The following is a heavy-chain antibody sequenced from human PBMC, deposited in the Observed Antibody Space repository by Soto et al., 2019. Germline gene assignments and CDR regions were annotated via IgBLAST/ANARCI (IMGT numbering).Heavy chain of an antibody. CDR3: ARAPPEYDSSGYYAPGVYSYYGMDV. CDR2: IIPIFGTA. V-gene: IGHV1-69*13. J-gene: IGHJ6*02. Sequence: SVKVSCKASGGTFSSYAICWVRQAPGQGLEWMGGIIPIFGTANYAQKFQGRVTITADESTSTAYMELSSLRSEDTAVYYCARAPPEYDSSGYYAPGVYSYYGMDVWGQGTTVTVSS. CDR1: GGTFSSYA. D-gene: IGHD3-22*01.